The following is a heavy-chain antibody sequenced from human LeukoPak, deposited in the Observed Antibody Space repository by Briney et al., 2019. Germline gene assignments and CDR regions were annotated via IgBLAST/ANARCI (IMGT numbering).Heavy chain of an antibody. J-gene: IGHJ6*03. CDR1: GFTFSSYT. CDR2: IGTSSTTI. D-gene: IGHD6-6*01. Sequence: GGSLRLSCAASGFTFSSYTMNWVRQPPGKGLEWVSNIGTSSTTIYYADSVKGRFTISRDNSKNTLYLQMNSLRAEDTAVYYCAKAARYSSSISVKPLPGYYYYMDVWGKGTTVTVSS. CDR3: AKAARYSSSISVKPLPGYYYYMDV. V-gene: IGHV3-48*01.